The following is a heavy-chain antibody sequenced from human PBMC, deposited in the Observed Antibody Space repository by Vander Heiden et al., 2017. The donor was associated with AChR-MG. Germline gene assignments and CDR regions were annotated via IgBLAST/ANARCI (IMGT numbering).Heavy chain of an antibody. Sequence: EVQLVESGGGLVQPGGSLRLSCAASGFTFSSYEMNWVRQAPGKGLEWVSYISSSGSTIDYADSVKGRFTISRDNAKNSLYLQMNSLRAEDTAVYYCASLERDQNWFYYYMDVWGKGTTVTVSS. V-gene: IGHV3-48*03. CDR3: ASLERDQNWFYYYMDV. J-gene: IGHJ6*03. CDR2: ISSSGSTI. CDR1: GFTFSSYE. D-gene: IGHD3-3*01.